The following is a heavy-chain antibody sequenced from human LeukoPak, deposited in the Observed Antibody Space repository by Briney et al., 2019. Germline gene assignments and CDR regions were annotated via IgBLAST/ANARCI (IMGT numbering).Heavy chain of an antibody. J-gene: IGHJ5*02. CDR3: AREKGESFTMVRGAPSWFDP. Sequence: SETLSLTCTVSGGSISSYYWSWIRQPAGKGLEWIGRIYTSGSTNYNPSLKSRVTMSVDTSKNQFSLKLSSVTAADTAVYYCAREKGESFTMVRGAPSWFDPWGQGILVTVSS. CDR2: IYTSGST. D-gene: IGHD3-10*01. CDR1: GGSISSYY. V-gene: IGHV4-4*07.